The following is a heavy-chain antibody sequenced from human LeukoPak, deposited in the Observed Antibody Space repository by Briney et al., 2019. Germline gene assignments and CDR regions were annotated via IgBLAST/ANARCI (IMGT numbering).Heavy chain of an antibody. V-gene: IGHV1-2*02. J-gene: IGHJ4*02. D-gene: IGHD5-18*01. CDR1: GYTFTGYY. Sequence: GESLKISCKGSGYTFTGYYMHWVRQAPGQGLEWMGWINPNSGGTNYAQKFQGRVTMTRDTSISTAYMELSRLRSDDTAVYYCARVQSAAMVIWGHWGQGTLVTVSS. CDR3: ARVQSAAMVIWGH. CDR2: INPNSGGT.